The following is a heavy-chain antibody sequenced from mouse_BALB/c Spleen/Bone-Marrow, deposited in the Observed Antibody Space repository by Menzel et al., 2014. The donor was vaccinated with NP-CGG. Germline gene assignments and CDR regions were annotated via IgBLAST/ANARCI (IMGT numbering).Heavy chain of an antibody. CDR3: ARSSSYDYDVGFAY. CDR1: GYSITRDYA. Sequence: EVKLMESGPGLVKPSQSLSLTCTVTGYSITRDYAWNWIRQFTGNKLEWMGYISYSGSTTYNPSLKSRFSITRDTSKNQLFLQLNSVTTEDTATYYCARSSSYDYDVGFAYWGQGTLVTVSA. V-gene: IGHV3-2*02. CDR2: ISYSGST. D-gene: IGHD2-4*01. J-gene: IGHJ3*01.